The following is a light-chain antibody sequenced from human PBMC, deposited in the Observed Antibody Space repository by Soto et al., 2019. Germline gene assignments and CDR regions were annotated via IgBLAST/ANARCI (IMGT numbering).Light chain of an antibody. CDR2: YDS. J-gene: IGLJ2*01. V-gene: IGLV3-21*04. CDR1: KIGSKS. CDR3: QVWDSSSEHVV. Sequence: SHELTQPPSLSLAPGETARITCGGNKIGSKSVHWYQQKPGQAPVLVIYYDSDRPSGIPERFSGSNSGNTATLTISRVEAGDEADYCCQVWDSSSEHVVFGGGTKLTVL.